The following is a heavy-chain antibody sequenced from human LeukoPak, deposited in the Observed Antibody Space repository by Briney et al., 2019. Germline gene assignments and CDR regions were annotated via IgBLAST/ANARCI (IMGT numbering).Heavy chain of an antibody. J-gene: IGHJ4*02. D-gene: IGHD6-13*01. CDR2: INSDGSST. V-gene: IGHV3-74*01. Sequence: PGGSLRLSCAASGFTLSSYWMHWVRQAPGKVLVWVSRINSDGSSTTYADSVKGRFTIPRDNARNTLYLQMNSLRAEDTGVYYCARIASHSSSWYDGGYWGQGTLVTVSS. CDR3: ARIASHSSSWYDGGY. CDR1: GFTLSSYW.